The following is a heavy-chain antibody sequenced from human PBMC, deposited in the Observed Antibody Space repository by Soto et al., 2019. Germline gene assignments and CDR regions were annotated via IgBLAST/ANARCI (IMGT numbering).Heavy chain of an antibody. Sequence: TLSLTCTVSGGSISSYYWSWIRQPPGKGLEWIGYIYYSGSTNYNPSLKSRVTISVDTSKNQFSLKLSSVTAADTAVYYCARDQKSVAGFDYWGQGTLVTVSS. CDR1: GGSISSYY. D-gene: IGHD6-19*01. J-gene: IGHJ4*02. CDR3: ARDQKSVAGFDY. V-gene: IGHV4-59*01. CDR2: IYYSGST.